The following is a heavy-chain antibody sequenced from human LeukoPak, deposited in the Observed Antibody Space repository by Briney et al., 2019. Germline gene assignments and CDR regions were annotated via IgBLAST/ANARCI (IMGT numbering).Heavy chain of an antibody. Sequence: TSETLSLTCAVYGGSFSGYYWTWIRQPPGKGLEWIGYIYYSGNTNYNPSLKSRVTISVDTSKNQFSLKLTSVTAADTAVYYCARRDDRFDYWGQGTLVTVSS. J-gene: IGHJ4*02. D-gene: IGHD5-24*01. V-gene: IGHV4-59*08. CDR3: ARRDDRFDY. CDR2: IYYSGNT. CDR1: GGSFSGYY.